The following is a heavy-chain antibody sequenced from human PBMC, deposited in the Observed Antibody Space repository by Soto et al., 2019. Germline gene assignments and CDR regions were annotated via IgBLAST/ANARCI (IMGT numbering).Heavy chain of an antibody. J-gene: IGHJ4*02. V-gene: IGHV3-21*01. CDR1: VFPFKRYN. D-gene: IGHD3-22*01. Sequence: VESLRLSCSASVFPFKRYNMNWVRPAPGKGLEWVSSISGSSSYIYYADSVKGRFTISRDNAKNSLYLQMNSLRAEDTAVYYCARVVYYDSSGYQDGGQGTL. CDR3: ARVVYYDSSGYQD. CDR2: ISGSSSYI.